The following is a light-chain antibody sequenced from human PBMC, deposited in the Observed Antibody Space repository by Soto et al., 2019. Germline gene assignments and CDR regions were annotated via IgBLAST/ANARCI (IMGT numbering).Light chain of an antibody. Sequence: QSVLTQPPSASGTPGQTVTIPCSGATSNIGGNTVSWYQHLPETAPKRLIFSNNQRPSGIPDRFSASKSGTSASLAISGLQSDDEADYYCASWDDSLNAFVFGTGTKLTVL. CDR1: TSNIGGNT. J-gene: IGLJ1*01. CDR3: ASWDDSLNAFV. CDR2: SNN. V-gene: IGLV1-44*01.